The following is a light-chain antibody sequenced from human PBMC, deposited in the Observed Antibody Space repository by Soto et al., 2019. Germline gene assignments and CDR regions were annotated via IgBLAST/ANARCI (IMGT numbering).Light chain of an antibody. CDR3: SSYTSSSTLVV. J-gene: IGLJ1*01. CDR2: EVG. CDR1: SSDVGGYNY. Sequence: QSALTQPASVSGSPGQSITISCTGTSSDVGGYNYVSWYQQHPGKAPKLMIYEVGNRPSGVSNRFSGSKSGNTASLTISGLQAEDEADYYCSSYTSSSTLVVFGTGTKLTVL. V-gene: IGLV2-14*01.